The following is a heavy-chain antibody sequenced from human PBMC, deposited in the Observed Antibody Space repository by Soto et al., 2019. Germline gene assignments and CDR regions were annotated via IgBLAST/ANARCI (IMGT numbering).Heavy chain of an antibody. Sequence: PGGSLRLSCAASGFTFGDYAVIWFRQAPGKGLEWVGYITSKAYRGTTRYAATVKGRFTISRDDSKSIAYLQMNSLKTDDTAVYYCSRVPPNNRGAPLDYWGQGTLVTVSS. J-gene: IGHJ4*02. CDR1: GFTFGDYA. D-gene: IGHD3-10*01. CDR2: ITSKAYRGTT. V-gene: IGHV3-49*03. CDR3: SRVPPNNRGAPLDY.